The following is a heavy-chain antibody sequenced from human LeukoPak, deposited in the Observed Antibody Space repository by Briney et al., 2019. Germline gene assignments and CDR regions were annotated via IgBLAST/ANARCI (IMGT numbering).Heavy chain of an antibody. J-gene: IGHJ4*02. V-gene: IGHV3-9*01. Sequence: GRSLRLSCAASGFTFDDYTMHWVRQAPGKGLEWVSGISWNSGNIGYADSVKGRFAISRDNAESSLYLQMNSLRAEDTAVYYCARFIAAPYYFDYWGRGTLVTVSS. CDR2: ISWNSGNI. CDR3: ARFIAAPYYFDY. D-gene: IGHD6-13*01. CDR1: GFTFDDYT.